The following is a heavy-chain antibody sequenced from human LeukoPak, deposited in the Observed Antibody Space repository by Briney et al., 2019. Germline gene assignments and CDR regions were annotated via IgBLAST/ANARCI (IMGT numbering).Heavy chain of an antibody. CDR3: ARLSCSSTSCYSFDY. V-gene: IGHV4-4*07. CDR2: IYTSGST. Sequence: AETLSLTCTVSGDSISTYCWSWLRQPAGRGLEWIGRIYTSGSTKYNPSLKSRLPMSVYTSKNQFSLKLSSVTAADTAVYYCARLSCSSTSCYSFDYWGQGTLVTVSS. J-gene: IGHJ4*02. CDR1: GDSISTYC. D-gene: IGHD2-2*01.